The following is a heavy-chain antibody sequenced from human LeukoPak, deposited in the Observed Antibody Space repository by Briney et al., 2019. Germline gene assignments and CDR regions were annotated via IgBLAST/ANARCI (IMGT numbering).Heavy chain of an antibody. CDR2: INPNSGGT. Sequence: ASVKVSCKASGYTFTGYYMHWVRQAPGQGLEWMGRINPNSGGTNYAQKFQGRVTMTRDTSISTAYMELSRLRSDDMAVYYCARSLMVRGVPTYFDYWGQGTLVTVSS. J-gene: IGHJ4*02. CDR3: ARSLMVRGVPTYFDY. D-gene: IGHD3-10*01. V-gene: IGHV1-2*06. CDR1: GYTFTGYY.